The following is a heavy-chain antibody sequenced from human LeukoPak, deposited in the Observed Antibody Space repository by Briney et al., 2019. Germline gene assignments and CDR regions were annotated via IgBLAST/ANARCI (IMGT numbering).Heavy chain of an antibody. J-gene: IGHJ5*02. Sequence: SETLSLTCTVSGYSISSGYYWGWIRQPPGKGLEWIGYIYYSGSTNYNPSLKSRVTISLDTSKNQFSLNLTSVTAADTAVYYCARFTPQGYGWGGYNRFDPWGQGTLVTVSS. CDR3: ARFTPQGYGWGGYNRFDP. V-gene: IGHV4-38-2*02. D-gene: IGHD3-16*01. CDR1: GYSISSGYY. CDR2: IYYSGST.